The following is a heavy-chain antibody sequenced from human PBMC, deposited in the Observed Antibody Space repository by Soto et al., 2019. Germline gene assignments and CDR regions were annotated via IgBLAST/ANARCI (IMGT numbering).Heavy chain of an antibody. CDR1: GYFMTNGNY. D-gene: IGHD6-13*01. Sequence: SETLSLTCAVSGYFMTNGNYWGWIRQSPGKGLEWIGSIYYTGRTYYNPSLKSRVTMSVDTPKNQFSLKLTSVTAADTAVYYCARDRAAVASTFDYWGQGTLVTVSS. V-gene: IGHV4-38-2*02. CDR3: ARDRAAVASTFDY. CDR2: IYYTGRT. J-gene: IGHJ4*02.